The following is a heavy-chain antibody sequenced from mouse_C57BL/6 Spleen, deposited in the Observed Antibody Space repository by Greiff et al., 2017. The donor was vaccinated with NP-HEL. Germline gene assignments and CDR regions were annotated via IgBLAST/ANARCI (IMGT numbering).Heavy chain of an antibody. CDR3: ARGYYGSSYGNY. CDR1: GYAFSSYW. CDR2: IYPGDGDT. D-gene: IGHD1-1*01. Sequence: VQLQQSGAELVKPGASVKISCKASGYAFSSYWMNWVKQRPGKGLEWIGQIYPGDGDTNYNGKFKGTATLTADKSSRPAYMQLSSLTSEDSAVYFCARGYYGSSYGNYWGQGTTLTVSS. J-gene: IGHJ2*01. V-gene: IGHV1-80*01.